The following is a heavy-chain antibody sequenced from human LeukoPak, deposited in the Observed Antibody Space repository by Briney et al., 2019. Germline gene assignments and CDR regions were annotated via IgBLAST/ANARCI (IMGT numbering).Heavy chain of an antibody. V-gene: IGHV5-51*01. CDR3: AKSSPRGYGAFDI. Sequence: GESLKISCKGSGYSFTNYWIGWVRQMPGKGLEWMGIIYPGDSDTITRDSPSFQGQVTISADKSISTAFLQWSSLKASDTAMYYCAKSSPRGYGAFDIWGHGTMVTVSS. J-gene: IGHJ3*02. CDR2: IYPGDSDTIT. CDR1: GYSFTNYW. D-gene: IGHD2-15*01.